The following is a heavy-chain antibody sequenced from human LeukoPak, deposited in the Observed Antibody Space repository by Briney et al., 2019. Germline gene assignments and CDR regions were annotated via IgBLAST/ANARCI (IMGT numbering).Heavy chain of an antibody. CDR2: IHNSGNT. D-gene: IGHD3-3*01. J-gene: IGHJ5*02. Sequence: SETLSLTCSVTGASISSYYWSWIRQPPGKGLEWIGYIHNSGNTNYNPSLKRRVTISVVTPKKELSLKLTSVTAADTAVYYCASQYDFWSFDPWGQGTLVTVSS. CDR3: ASQYDFWSFDP. V-gene: IGHV4-59*08. CDR1: GASISSYY.